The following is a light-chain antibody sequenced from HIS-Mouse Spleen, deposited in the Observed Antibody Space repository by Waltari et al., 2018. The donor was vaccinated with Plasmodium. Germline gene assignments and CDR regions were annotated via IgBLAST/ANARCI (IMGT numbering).Light chain of an antibody. V-gene: IGKV1-39*01. CDR1: QSISSY. CDR2: AAS. Sequence: DIQMTQSPSSLSASVGDRVTITRRARQSISSYLNWYQQKPGKAPKLLIYAASSLQSGVPSRFSGRESGTDFTLTISSLQPEDFATYYCQQSYSTLGTFGQGTKVEIK. J-gene: IGKJ1*01. CDR3: QQSYSTLGT.